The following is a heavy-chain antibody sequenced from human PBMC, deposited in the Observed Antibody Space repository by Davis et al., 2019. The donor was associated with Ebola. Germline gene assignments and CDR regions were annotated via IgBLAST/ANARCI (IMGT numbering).Heavy chain of an antibody. D-gene: IGHD2-15*01. CDR2: MNPNSGNT. J-gene: IGHJ6*04. Sequence: ASVKVSCKASGYTFTSYGITWVRQAPGQGLAWMGWMNPNSGNTGYPQKFQGRVTMTRNTAISTAYMELSSLRSEDTAVYYCARAGVVVAAIVYYYYGMDVWGKGTTVTVSS. V-gene: IGHV1-8*02. CDR1: GYTFTSYG. CDR3: ARAGVVVAAIVYYYYGMDV.